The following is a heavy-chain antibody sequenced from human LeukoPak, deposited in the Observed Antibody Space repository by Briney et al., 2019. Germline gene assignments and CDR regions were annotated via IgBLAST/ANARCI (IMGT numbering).Heavy chain of an antibody. CDR2: IWYDGSNK. V-gene: IGHV3-30*02. Sequence: GGSLRLSCAASGFTFSNSGMHWVRQAPGKGLEWVALIWYDGSNKYHADSVKGRFTISRDNSKNTLYLQMNSLRAEDTAVYYCARGYSSGWYLFDYWGQGTLVTVSS. D-gene: IGHD6-19*01. CDR1: GFTFSNSG. CDR3: ARGYSSGWYLFDY. J-gene: IGHJ4*02.